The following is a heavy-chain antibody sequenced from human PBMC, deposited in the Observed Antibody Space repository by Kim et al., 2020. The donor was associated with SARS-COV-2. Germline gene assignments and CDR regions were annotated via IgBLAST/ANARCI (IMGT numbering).Heavy chain of an antibody. CDR1: GFTFSSYA. V-gene: IGHV3-30*04. J-gene: IGHJ2*01. D-gene: IGHD6-13*01. Sequence: GGSLRLSCAASGFTFSSYAMHWVRQAPGKGLEWVAVISYDGSNKYYADSVKGRFTISRDNSKNTLYLKMNSLRAEDTAVYYCARAGIAAAGRYSSGWY. CDR3: ARAGIAAAGRYSSGWY. CDR2: ISYDGSNK.